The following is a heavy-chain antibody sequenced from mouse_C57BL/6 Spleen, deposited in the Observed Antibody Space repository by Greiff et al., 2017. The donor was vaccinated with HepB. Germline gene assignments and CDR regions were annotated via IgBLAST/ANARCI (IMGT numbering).Heavy chain of an antibody. D-gene: IGHD1-1*01. CDR2: IYPGDGDT. V-gene: IGHV1-82*01. Sequence: LVESGPELVKPGASVKISCKASGYAFSSSWMNWVKQRPGKGLEWIGRIYPGDGDTNYNGKFKGKATLTADKSSSTAYMQLSSLTSEDSAVYFCARKEYYGSSYLYFDVWGTGTTVTVSS. CDR3: ARKEYYGSSYLYFDV. J-gene: IGHJ1*03. CDR1: GYAFSSSW.